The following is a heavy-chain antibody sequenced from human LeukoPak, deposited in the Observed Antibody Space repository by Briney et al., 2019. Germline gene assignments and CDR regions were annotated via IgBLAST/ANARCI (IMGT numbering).Heavy chain of an antibody. CDR1: GGSFSGYY. D-gene: IGHD3-10*01. CDR2: INHSGST. V-gene: IGHV4-34*01. CDR3: ARLTKNDSGSYRFGKKKRGYMDV. Sequence: SETLSLTCAVYGGSFSGYYWSWIRQPPGKGLEWIGEINHSGSTNYNPSLKSRVTISVDTSKNQFSLKLSSVTAADTAVYYCARLTKNDSGSYRFGKKKRGYMDVWGKGTTVTISS. J-gene: IGHJ6*03.